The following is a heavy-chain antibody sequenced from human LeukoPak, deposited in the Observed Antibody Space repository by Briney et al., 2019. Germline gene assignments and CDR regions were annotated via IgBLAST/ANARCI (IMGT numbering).Heavy chain of an antibody. J-gene: IGHJ4*02. CDR2: IYPGDSDT. CDR3: ARPIQTVVSGAAAGADY. Sequence: GESLKISCKGSGYSFTSYWIGWVRQMPGKGLEWMGIIYPGDSDTRYSPSFQGQVTISADKSISTAYLQWSSLKASDTAMYYCARPIQTVVSGAAAGADYWGQGTLVTVSS. V-gene: IGHV5-51*01. CDR1: GYSFTSYW. D-gene: IGHD6-13*01.